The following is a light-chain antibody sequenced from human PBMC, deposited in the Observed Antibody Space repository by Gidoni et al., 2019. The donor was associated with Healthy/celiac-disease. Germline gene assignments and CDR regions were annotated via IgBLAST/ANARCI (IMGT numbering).Light chain of an antibody. CDR2: VGS. Sequence: DTMRTQYQLSLRVTPGEPAAIPCRSSQSLLHSNGYNYLDWYLQKPGQSPQLLIYVGSNRPAGVPARFSGSGSGTDFTLNISSVQAEDVGVYYCMQACQTPRTFGGGTKVEIK. V-gene: IGKV2-28*01. J-gene: IGKJ4*01. CDR3: MQACQTPRT. CDR1: QSLLHSNGYNY.